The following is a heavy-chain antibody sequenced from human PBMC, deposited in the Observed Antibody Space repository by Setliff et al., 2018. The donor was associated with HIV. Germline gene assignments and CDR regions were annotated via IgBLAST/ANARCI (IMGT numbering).Heavy chain of an antibody. Sequence: VASVKVSCKASGYTFTSFAIHWVRQAPGHGLEWMGWINAGNGDTEYSQKFQGRVTIDRDTSATTAYMELRSLRSEETAVYYCARDGWELDRGRADYFDYWGQGALVTVSS. D-gene: IGHD3-10*01. V-gene: IGHV1-3*01. CDR3: ARDGWELDRGRADYFDY. CDR2: INAGNGDT. CDR1: GYTFTSFA. J-gene: IGHJ4*02.